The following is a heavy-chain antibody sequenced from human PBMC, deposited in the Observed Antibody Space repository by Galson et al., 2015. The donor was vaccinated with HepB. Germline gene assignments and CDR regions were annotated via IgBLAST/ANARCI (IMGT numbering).Heavy chain of an antibody. J-gene: IGHJ3*02. CDR3: AATRTMINGFDI. D-gene: IGHD3-22*01. CDR2: ISWNSGSI. Sequence: SLRLSCAASGFTFDDHAMHWVRQAPGKGLEWVSGISWNSGSIGYADSVKGRFTISRDNAKNSLYLQMNSLRAEDTALYYCAATRTMINGFDIWGQGTMVTVSS. CDR1: GFTFDDHA. V-gene: IGHV3-9*01.